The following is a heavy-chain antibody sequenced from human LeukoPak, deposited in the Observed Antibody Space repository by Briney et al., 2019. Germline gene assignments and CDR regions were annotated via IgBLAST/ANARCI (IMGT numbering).Heavy chain of an antibody. Sequence: GGSLRLYCAASGFTFSSYSMNWVRQAPGKGLEWVSYISSSSSTIYYADSVKGRFTISRDNAKNSLYLQMNSLRAEDTAVYYCARDRFYSSSSDWGQGTLVTVSS. J-gene: IGHJ4*02. CDR2: ISSSSSTI. CDR1: GFTFSSYS. CDR3: ARDRFYSSSSD. D-gene: IGHD6-13*01. V-gene: IGHV3-48*04.